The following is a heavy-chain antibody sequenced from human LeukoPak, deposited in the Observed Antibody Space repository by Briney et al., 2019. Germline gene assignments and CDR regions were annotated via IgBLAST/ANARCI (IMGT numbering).Heavy chain of an antibody. CDR3: ARALGYSYGYPFDY. Sequence: PGGSLRLSCAASGFTVSSNYMSWVRQAPGKGLEWVSVIYSGGSTYYADSVKGRFTISRDNSKNTLYLQMNSLRAEDTAVYYCARALGYSYGYPFDYWGQGTLVTVSS. J-gene: IGHJ4*02. V-gene: IGHV3-66*01. D-gene: IGHD5-18*01. CDR1: GFTVSSNY. CDR2: IYSGGST.